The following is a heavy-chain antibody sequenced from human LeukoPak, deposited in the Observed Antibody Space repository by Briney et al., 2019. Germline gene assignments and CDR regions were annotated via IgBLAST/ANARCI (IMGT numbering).Heavy chain of an antibody. CDR3: ARSPDCSSTSCYRGIYYFDY. CDR1: GYSISSGYY. J-gene: IGHJ4*02. V-gene: IGHV4-38-2*01. D-gene: IGHD2-2*02. Sequence: KPSETLSLTCAVSGYSISSGYYWGWIRQPPGTGLGWIGCIYHSGSTYYNPSLKSRVTISVDTSKNQFSLKLSSVTAADTAVYYCARSPDCSSTSCYRGIYYFDYWGQGTLVTVSS. CDR2: IYHSGST.